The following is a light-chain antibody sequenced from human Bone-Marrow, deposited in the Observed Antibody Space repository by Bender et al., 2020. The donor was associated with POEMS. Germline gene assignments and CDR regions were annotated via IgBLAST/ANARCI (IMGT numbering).Light chain of an antibody. V-gene: IGLV1-44*01. J-gene: IGLJ3*02. CDR3: AVWDDSLNGWV. Sequence: QSVLTQPPSASGTPGQRVTISCSGGSSNIGAHAVNWYQHLSGTAPKLLIYSSHRRPSEVPDRFSGSRSGTSASLAISGLQSEDEADYDCAVWDDSLNGWVFGEETELTVL. CDR1: SSNIGAHA. CDR2: SSH.